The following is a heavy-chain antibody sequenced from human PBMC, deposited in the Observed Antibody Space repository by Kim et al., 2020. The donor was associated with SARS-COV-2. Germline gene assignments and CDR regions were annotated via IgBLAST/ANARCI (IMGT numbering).Heavy chain of an antibody. Sequence: ASVKVSCKASGYTFTSYGISWVRQAPGQGLEWMGWISAYNGNTNYAQKLQGRVTMTTDTSTSTAYMELRSLRSDDTAVYYCARDRKYSSGWSYWYFDLWGRGTLVTVSS. J-gene: IGHJ2*01. V-gene: IGHV1-18*01. CDR2: ISAYNGNT. D-gene: IGHD6-19*01. CDR3: ARDRKYSSGWSYWYFDL. CDR1: GYTFTSYG.